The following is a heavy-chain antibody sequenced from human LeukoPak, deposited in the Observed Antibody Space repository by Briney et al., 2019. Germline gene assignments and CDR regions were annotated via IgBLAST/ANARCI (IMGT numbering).Heavy chain of an antibody. J-gene: IGHJ3*02. Sequence: SETLSLTCAVYGGSFSGYYWSWIRQPPGKGLEWIGYIYDSGSTYYNPSLKSRITISVDTSENRFSLKLSSVTATDTAVYYCARDCSGGSCYGAFDIWGQGTMVTVSS. CDR2: IYDSGST. CDR3: ARDCSGGSCYGAFDI. D-gene: IGHD2-15*01. CDR1: GGSFSGYY. V-gene: IGHV4-30-4*08.